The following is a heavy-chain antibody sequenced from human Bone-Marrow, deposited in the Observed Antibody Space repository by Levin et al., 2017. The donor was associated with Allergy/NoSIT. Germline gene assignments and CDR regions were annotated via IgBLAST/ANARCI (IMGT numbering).Heavy chain of an antibody. CDR3: ARETTYYFDTGGDLRAGWYFDL. Sequence: GESLKISCAASGFSFNTYNMHWVRQAPGKGLECISYISSGSGTSDYADSVKGRFTISRDNANNSMYLQMNSLRAEHTAVYYCARETTYYFDTGGDLRAGWYFDLWGRGTLVTVSS. CDR2: ISSGSGTS. J-gene: IGHJ2*01. CDR1: GFSFNTYN. D-gene: IGHD3-22*01. V-gene: IGHV3-48*01.